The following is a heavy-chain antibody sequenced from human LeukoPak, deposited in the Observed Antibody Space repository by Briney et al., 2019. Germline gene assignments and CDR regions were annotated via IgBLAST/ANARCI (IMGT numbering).Heavy chain of an antibody. J-gene: IGHJ4*02. CDR1: GYXFTSYW. Sequence: GESLKISCNGSGYXFTSYWISWVRQMPGEGLEWMGSIDPSDSYTTYSPSFQGHVTISADKPISAAYLQWSSLKASDTAMYYCARIATGGTPWADYWGQGTLVTVSS. V-gene: IGHV5-10-1*01. CDR3: ARIATGGTPWADY. CDR2: IDPSDSYT. D-gene: IGHD7-27*01.